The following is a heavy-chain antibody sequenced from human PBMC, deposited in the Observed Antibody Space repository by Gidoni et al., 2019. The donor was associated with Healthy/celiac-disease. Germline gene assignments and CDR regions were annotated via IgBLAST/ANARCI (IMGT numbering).Heavy chain of an antibody. V-gene: IGHV5-10-1*03. Sequence: EVQLVQSGAAVKKPGESLRLSCKVSGYSWVRQMPGKGLGWTGRIDPSDAYTNYSPSFQGHATISADTSISPAYLQRRSLKASETAMYYCARHGQAIVVVPAASGMDVWGQGTTVTVSS. D-gene: IGHD2-2*01. CDR2: IDPSDAYT. J-gene: IGHJ6*02. CDR1: GYS. CDR3: ARHGQAIVVVPAASGMDV.